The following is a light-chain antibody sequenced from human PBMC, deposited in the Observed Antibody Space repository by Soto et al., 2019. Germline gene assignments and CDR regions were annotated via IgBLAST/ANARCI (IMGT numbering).Light chain of an antibody. Sequence: QSVLTQPRSVSGSPGQSVTISCTGTSSDVGGYNYVSWYQQHPGKAPKLMIYDVSKRPSGVPDRFSGSKSGNTASLTVSGLQAEEEADYYCSSYAGSNNYVFGGGNKVTVL. CDR3: SSYAGSNNYV. CDR2: DVS. V-gene: IGLV2-11*01. CDR1: SSDVGGYNY. J-gene: IGLJ2*01.